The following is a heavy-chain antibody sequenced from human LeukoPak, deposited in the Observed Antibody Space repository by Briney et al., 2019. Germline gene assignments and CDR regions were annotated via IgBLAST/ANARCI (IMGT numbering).Heavy chain of an antibody. CDR3: ARGYDSSGYYGIGYFDH. D-gene: IGHD3-22*01. V-gene: IGHV4-39*02. CDR2: FYYSGST. CDR1: GGSISSSSSC. J-gene: IGHJ4*02. Sequence: KASETLSLTCTVSGGSISSSSSCWGWIRQPPGKGLEWIGSFYYSGSTYYNPSLKSRVTISVDTSKSHFSLRLSSVTAADTAVYYCARGYDSSGYYGIGYFDHWGQGTLVTVSS.